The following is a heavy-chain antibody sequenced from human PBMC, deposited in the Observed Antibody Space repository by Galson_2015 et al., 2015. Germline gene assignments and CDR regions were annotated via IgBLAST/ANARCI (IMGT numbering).Heavy chain of an antibody. J-gene: IGHJ4*02. Sequence: PALVKPTQTLTLTCTFSGFSLSTRGVGVGWIRQPPGKALEWLALIYWDDDKRYSPSLKSRLTITKDTSKNQVVLTMTNMDPVDTATYYCAHHHTIFGVVGFDYWGQGTLVTVSS. V-gene: IGHV2-5*02. CDR3: AHHHTIFGVVGFDY. CDR1: GFSLSTRGVG. CDR2: IYWDDDK. D-gene: IGHD3-3*01.